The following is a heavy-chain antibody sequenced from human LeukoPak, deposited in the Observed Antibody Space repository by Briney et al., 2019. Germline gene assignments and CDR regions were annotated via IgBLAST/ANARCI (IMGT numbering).Heavy chain of an antibody. Sequence: ASVKVSCKASGYTFTSYYMHWVRQAPGQGLEWMGIINPSGGSTSYAQKFQGRVTMTRDMSTSTVYMELSSLRSEDTAVYYCAREQPRGGWYGRGFDYWGQGTLVTASS. D-gene: IGHD6-19*01. J-gene: IGHJ4*02. CDR3: AREQPRGGWYGRGFDY. V-gene: IGHV1-46*01. CDR2: INPSGGST. CDR1: GYTFTSYY.